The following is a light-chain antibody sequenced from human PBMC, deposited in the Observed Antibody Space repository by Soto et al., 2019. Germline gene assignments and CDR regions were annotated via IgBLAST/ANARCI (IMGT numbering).Light chain of an antibody. J-gene: IGLJ3*02. CDR3: GTWDSSLNAGV. V-gene: IGLV1-51*02. Sequence: QSVLTQSPSVSAAPGQKVTISCSGGSSNIGRNFVSWYQHLPGTAPKLLIYEDHKRPSGIPDRFSGSKPATSATLDITGLQTGDEADYYCGTWDSSLNAGVFGGGTKVTVL. CDR1: SSNIGRNF. CDR2: EDH.